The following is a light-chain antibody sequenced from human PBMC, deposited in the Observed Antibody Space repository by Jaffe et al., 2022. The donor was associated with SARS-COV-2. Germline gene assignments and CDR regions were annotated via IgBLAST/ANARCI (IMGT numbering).Light chain of an antibody. CDR2: WAS. CDR1: QSVSYSSANRHY. J-gene: IGKJ1*01. V-gene: IGKV4-1*01. CDR3: QQYYSLPTT. Sequence: DIALTQSPDSLAVSLGDRATINCKSSQSVSYSSANRHYLAWYQKKPGQSPKLLISWASTRESGVPDRFSGSGSGTDFTLTISSLQAEDVAVYYCQQYYSLPTTFGQGTEVKI.